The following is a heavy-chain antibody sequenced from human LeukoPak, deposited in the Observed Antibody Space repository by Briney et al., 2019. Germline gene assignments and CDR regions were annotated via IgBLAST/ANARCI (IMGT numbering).Heavy chain of an antibody. Sequence: PSETLSLTCAVYGGSFSGYYWSWIRQPPGKGLEWIGEINHSGSTNYNPSLKSRVTISVDTSKNQFSLKLSSVTAADTAVYYCARGSPIQLWADAFDIWGQGTMVIVSS. CDR1: GGSFSGYY. CDR3: ARGSPIQLWADAFDI. D-gene: IGHD5-18*01. CDR2: INHSGST. J-gene: IGHJ3*02. V-gene: IGHV4-34*01.